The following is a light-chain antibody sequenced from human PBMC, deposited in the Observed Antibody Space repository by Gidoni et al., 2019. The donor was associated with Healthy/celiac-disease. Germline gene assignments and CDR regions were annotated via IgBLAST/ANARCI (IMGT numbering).Light chain of an antibody. Sequence: VMTQSPATLSVSPGESATLSCRASQSVRSNLAWYQQKPGQAPRRLIYGASPRATGIPARFSGSGSGKEFTLTISSLQSEDFAVYYCQQYNNWRWTFGQGTKVEIK. J-gene: IGKJ1*01. V-gene: IGKV3-15*01. CDR2: GAS. CDR1: QSVRSN. CDR3: QQYNNWRWT.